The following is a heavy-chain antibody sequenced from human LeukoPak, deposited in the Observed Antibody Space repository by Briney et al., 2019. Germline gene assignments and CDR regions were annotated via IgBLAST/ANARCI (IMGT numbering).Heavy chain of an antibody. CDR1: GFTFGGYG. V-gene: IGHV3-33*01. J-gene: IGHJ4*02. CDR2: IAYDGSRA. Sequence: GRSLRLSCAGSGFTFGGYGMHWFRQTPGKGLEWVAVIAYDGSRAFYADSVKGRFTISRDNSKNTMSVQMDDLRAEDTAVYYCTRYNNDHFDYWGQGTLITVSS. D-gene: IGHD1-14*01. CDR3: TRYNNDHFDY.